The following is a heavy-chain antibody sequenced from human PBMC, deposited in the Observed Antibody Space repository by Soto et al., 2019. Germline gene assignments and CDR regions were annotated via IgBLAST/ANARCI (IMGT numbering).Heavy chain of an antibody. CDR1: GGSISSGGYY. CDR3: ARCSLVVVPAPGLDP. Sequence: SETLSLTCTVSGGSISSGGYYWSWIRQHPGKGLEWIGYIYYSGTTYYNPSLKSRVTISVDTSKNQFSLKLSSVSAADPALYYCARCSLVVVPAPGLDPWGRGTLVTVS. CDR2: IYYSGTT. V-gene: IGHV4-31*03. D-gene: IGHD2-2*01. J-gene: IGHJ5*02.